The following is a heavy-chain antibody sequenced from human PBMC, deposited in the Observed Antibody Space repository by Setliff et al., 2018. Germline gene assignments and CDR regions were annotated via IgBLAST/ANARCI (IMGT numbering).Heavy chain of an antibody. D-gene: IGHD3-10*01. V-gene: IGHV1-3*01. CDR2: INAGNGNT. CDR3: AGVLRDYYGSGSYYNWFDT. Sequence: ASVKVSCQASGSTFTSYSMHWVRQAPGQSLEWMGWINAGNGNTKYSQKFQGRVTITRDTSASTAYMELSSLRSEDTAVYFCAGVLRDYYGSGSYYNWFDTWGQGTLVTVSS. CDR1: GSTFTSYS. J-gene: IGHJ5*02.